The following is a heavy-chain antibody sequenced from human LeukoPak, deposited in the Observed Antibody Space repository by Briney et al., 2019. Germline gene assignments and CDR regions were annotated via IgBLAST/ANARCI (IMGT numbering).Heavy chain of an antibody. Sequence: PSETLSLTCAVSGYSISSGYYWGWIRQPPGKGLEWIGSIYHSGSTYYNPSLKSRVTISVDTSKNQFSLKLSSVTAADTAVYYCAGYCSSTSCYRGEDYWGQGTLVTVSS. CDR2: IYHSGST. J-gene: IGHJ4*02. D-gene: IGHD2-2*01. CDR1: GYSISSGYY. V-gene: IGHV4-38-2*01. CDR3: AGYCSSTSCYRGEDY.